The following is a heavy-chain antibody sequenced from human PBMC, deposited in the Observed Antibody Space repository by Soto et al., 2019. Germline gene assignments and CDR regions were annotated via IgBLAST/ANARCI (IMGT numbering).Heavy chain of an antibody. CDR3: ARDWEFGY. D-gene: IGHD1-26*01. Sequence: GASVKVSCKASGYTFSSYYMHWVRQAPGQGLEWMGVINPSGDSTSYAQKFQGRVTITRDTSTSTLFMELSSLRSEDTAVHFCARDWEFGYWGQGSLVTVSS. CDR2: INPSGDST. CDR1: GYTFSSYY. V-gene: IGHV1-46*01. J-gene: IGHJ4*02.